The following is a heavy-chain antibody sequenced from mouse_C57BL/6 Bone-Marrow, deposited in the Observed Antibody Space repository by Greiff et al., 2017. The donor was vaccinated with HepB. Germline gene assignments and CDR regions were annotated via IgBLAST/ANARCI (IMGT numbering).Heavy chain of an antibody. V-gene: IGHV5-4*01. CDR1: GFTFSSYA. J-gene: IGHJ2*01. D-gene: IGHD1-2*01. CDR3: ARDTTALDY. CDR2: ISDGGSYT. Sequence: EVNVVESGGGLVKPGGSLKLSCAASGFTFSSYAMSWVRQTPEKRLEWVATISDGGSYTYYPDNVKGRFTISRDNAKNNLYLQMSHLKSEDTAMYYCARDTTALDYWGQGTTLTVSS.